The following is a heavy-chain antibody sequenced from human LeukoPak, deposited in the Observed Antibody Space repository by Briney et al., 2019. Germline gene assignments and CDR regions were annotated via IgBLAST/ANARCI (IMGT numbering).Heavy chain of an antibody. CDR2: IYDSGST. Sequence: SKTLSLTCTVSGGSIRSSYYYWGWIRQPPGKGPEWIGSIYDSGSTYYNPSLKSQVTISVDTSKNQFSLKLNSVTAADTAVYYCARESYCSGGSCYSWLDYYYYYGMDVWGQGTTVTVSS. CDR1: GGSIRSSYYY. D-gene: IGHD2-15*01. CDR3: ARESYCSGGSCYSWLDYYYYYGMDV. J-gene: IGHJ6*02. V-gene: IGHV4-39*02.